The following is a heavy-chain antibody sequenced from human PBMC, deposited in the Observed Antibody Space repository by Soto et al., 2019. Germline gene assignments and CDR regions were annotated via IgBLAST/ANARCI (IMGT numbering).Heavy chain of an antibody. D-gene: IGHD3-3*01. CDR3: ARARVAMLATSRKYYFES. V-gene: IGHV4-31*03. Sequence: SETLSLTCTVSGGSISNGGFYWSWIRQHPHPGKGLEWIGHIHYSGTIYFNPSLKSRVTISIDTSKNQFSLKLTSVTAADTAVYYCARARVAMLATSRKYYFESSGQGTLVTVSS. CDR1: GGSISNGGFY. J-gene: IGHJ4*02. CDR2: IHYSGTI.